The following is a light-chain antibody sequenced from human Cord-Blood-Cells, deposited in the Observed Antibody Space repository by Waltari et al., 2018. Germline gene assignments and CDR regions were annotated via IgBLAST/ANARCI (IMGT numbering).Light chain of an antibody. Sequence: SYVLTQPPSVSVAPGKTARITCGGNNIGSKSVHWYQQKPGKAPVLVIYYDSDRPSGIPERFSGSNSGNTATLTISRVEAGDEADYYCQVWDSSSDHLYVFGTGTKVTVL. CDR3: QVWDSSSDHLYV. J-gene: IGLJ1*01. CDR2: YDS. V-gene: IGLV3-21*04. CDR1: NIGSKS.